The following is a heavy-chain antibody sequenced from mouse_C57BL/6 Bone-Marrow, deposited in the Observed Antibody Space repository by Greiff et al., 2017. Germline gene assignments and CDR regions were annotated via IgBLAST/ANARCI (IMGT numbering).Heavy chain of an antibody. CDR3: ARSKDYYGSRYFDV. Sequence: QVQLQQSGAELARPGASVKLSCKASGYTFTSYGISWVKQRTGQGLEWIGEIYPRSGNTYYNEKFKGKATLNADKSSSTAYMELRSLTSEDSAVYFCARSKDYYGSRYFDVWGTGTTVTVSS. J-gene: IGHJ1*03. V-gene: IGHV1-81*01. CDR1: GYTFTSYG. D-gene: IGHD1-1*01. CDR2: IYPRSGNT.